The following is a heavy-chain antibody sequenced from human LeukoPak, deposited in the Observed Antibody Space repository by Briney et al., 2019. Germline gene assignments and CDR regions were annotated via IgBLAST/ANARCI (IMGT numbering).Heavy chain of an antibody. J-gene: IGHJ3*02. Sequence: PGGSLRLSCSASGFTFSRYAMHWVRQAPGKGLEYVSAISSNGGSTYYADSVKGRFTISRDNSRNTLHLQMSSLRVEDTAVYYCVRAGPSGWWYAFDIWGQGTMVTVSS. D-gene: IGHD6-19*01. CDR1: GFTFSRYA. CDR3: VRAGPSGWWYAFDI. V-gene: IGHV3-64D*06. CDR2: ISSNGGST.